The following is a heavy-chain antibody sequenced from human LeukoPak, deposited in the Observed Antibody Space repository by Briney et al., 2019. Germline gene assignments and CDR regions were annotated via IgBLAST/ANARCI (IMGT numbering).Heavy chain of an antibody. CDR3: ARVLMRTVTPPGY. J-gene: IGHJ4*02. CDR1: GYTFTSYY. D-gene: IGHD4-4*01. Sequence: ASVKVSCKASGYTFTSYYMHWVRQATGQGLEWMGWMNPNSGNTGYAQKFQGRVTMTRNTSISTAYMELSSLRSEDTAVYYCARVLMRTVTPPGYWGQGTLVTVSS. V-gene: IGHV1-8*02. CDR2: MNPNSGNT.